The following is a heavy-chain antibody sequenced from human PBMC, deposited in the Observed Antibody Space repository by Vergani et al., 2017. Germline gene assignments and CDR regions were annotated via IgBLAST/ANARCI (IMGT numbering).Heavy chain of an antibody. CDR2: ISWDGGST. D-gene: IGHD3-16*02. Sequence: EVQLVESGGVVVQLGGSLRLSCAASGFTFDDYTMPWVRQAPGKGMEWVSCISWDGGSTYYADSVKGRFTISRDNCKNSLYLQMNSLRTDDTALYYCAKDRDRIELDYWGQGTLVTVSS. V-gene: IGHV3-43*01. CDR1: GFTFDDYT. CDR3: AKDRDRIELDY. J-gene: IGHJ4*02.